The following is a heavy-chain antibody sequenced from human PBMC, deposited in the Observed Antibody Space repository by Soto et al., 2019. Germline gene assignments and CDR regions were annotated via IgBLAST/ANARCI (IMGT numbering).Heavy chain of an antibody. J-gene: IGHJ5*02. CDR3: ARHLFPSGFSPEWYHWFDP. V-gene: IGHV4-30-2*01. CDR2: IYHGGTT. Sequence: PSETLSLTCTVSAGSINTAASSWAWVRQPPGEGLDFIGYIYHGGTTFLNPSLRSRLIMSVDRSKNQFSLKLGSVTAADTAVYYCARHLFPSGFSPEWYHWFDPWGQGTLVTVSS. D-gene: IGHD6-25*01. CDR1: AGSINTAASS.